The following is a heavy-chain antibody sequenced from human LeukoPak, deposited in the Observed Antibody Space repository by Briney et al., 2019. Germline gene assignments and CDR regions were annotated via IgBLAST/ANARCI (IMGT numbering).Heavy chain of an antibody. D-gene: IGHD3-22*01. CDR3: ARDPQNTYYYDSSPDSTRGDY. V-gene: IGHV1-2*02. CDR2: INPNSGGT. J-gene: IGHJ4*02. Sequence: GASVKVSCKASGYTFTGYYMHWVRQAPGQGLEWMGWINPNSGGTNYAQKFQGRVTMTRDTSISTAYMELSRLRSDDTAVYHCARDPQNTYYYDSSPDSTRGDYWGQGTLVTVSS. CDR1: GYTFTGYY.